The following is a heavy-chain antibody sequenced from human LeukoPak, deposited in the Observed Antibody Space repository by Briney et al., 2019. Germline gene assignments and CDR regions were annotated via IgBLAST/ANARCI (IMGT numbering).Heavy chain of an antibody. V-gene: IGHV1-2*02. CDR1: GYTFTDYH. Sequence: ASVKVSCMASGYTFTDYHIHWVRQAPGQGLEWMGWINPNGGGTNYAGKFQGRVTMTSDTSISTAYMDLSRLRSDDTAVYYCARRYIDSSEGFDSWGQGTLVTVSS. CDR2: INPNGGGT. D-gene: IGHD6-6*01. CDR3: ARRYIDSSEGFDS. J-gene: IGHJ4*02.